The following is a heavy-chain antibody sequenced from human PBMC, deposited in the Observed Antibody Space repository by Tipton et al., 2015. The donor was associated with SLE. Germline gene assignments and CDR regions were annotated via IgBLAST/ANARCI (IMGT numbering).Heavy chain of an antibody. V-gene: IGHV4-59*01. CDR3: ARDGTVDAFDI. J-gene: IGHJ3*02. CDR2: IYYTGST. D-gene: IGHD1-7*01. Sequence: TLSLTCTVSGGSISSYYWSWIRQPPGKGLEWIGYIYYTGSTNYNPSLKSRVTISVDTSKNQISLKLSSVTAADTAVYYCARDGTVDAFDIWGQGTMVTVSS. CDR1: GGSISSYY.